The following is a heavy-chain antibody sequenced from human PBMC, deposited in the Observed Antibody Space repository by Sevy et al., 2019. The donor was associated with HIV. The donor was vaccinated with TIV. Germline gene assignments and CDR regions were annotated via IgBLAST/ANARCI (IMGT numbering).Heavy chain of an antibody. V-gene: IGHV3-13*01. CDR3: TRAWRDRWYFDL. CDR2: IGLAGDT. CDR1: GFTFGNYE. J-gene: IGHJ2*01. Sequence: GGFLRLSCVASGFTFGNYEMHWVRQAKGKGLEWFSAIGLAGDTYYPGSVKGRFTISREKDKKSLYLQMNSLRAGETAVYYCTRAWRDRWYFDLWGRGTLVTVSS.